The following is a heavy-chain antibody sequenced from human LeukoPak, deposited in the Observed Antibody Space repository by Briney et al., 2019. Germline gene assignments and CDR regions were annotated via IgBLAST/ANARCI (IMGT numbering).Heavy chain of an antibody. D-gene: IGHD2-2*01. V-gene: IGHV4-38-2*02. Sequence: SETLSLTCTVSGYSISSGYYWGWIRQPPGKGLEWIGSIYHSGSTNYNPSLKSRVTISVDTSKNQFSLKLSSVTAADTAVYYCARRTPAAKNDYWGQGTLVTVSS. J-gene: IGHJ4*02. CDR3: ARRTPAAKNDY. CDR1: GYSISSGYY. CDR2: IYHSGST.